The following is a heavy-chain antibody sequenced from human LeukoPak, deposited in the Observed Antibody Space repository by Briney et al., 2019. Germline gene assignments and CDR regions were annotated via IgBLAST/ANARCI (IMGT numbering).Heavy chain of an antibody. J-gene: IGHJ5*02. Sequence: GASVKVSCKASGHTFTGYYMHWVRQAPGQGLEWMGWINRNSGDTNYAQKFQGRVTMTRDTSISTAYMEMSSLRSDDTAVYYCTRSPGPHTHGFDPWGQGTLVTVSS. D-gene: IGHD3-10*01. V-gene: IGHV1-2*02. CDR1: GHTFTGYY. CDR3: TRSPGPHTHGFDP. CDR2: INRNSGDT.